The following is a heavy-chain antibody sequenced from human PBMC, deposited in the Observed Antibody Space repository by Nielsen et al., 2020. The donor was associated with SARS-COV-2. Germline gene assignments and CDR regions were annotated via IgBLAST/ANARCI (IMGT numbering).Heavy chain of an antibody. D-gene: IGHD3-22*01. CDR1: GFTFDEYA. J-gene: IGHJ4*02. CDR2: ISWNSGSI. CDR3: AKDMPFDYDSSGLDY. V-gene: IGHV3-9*01. Sequence: SLRPSCAASGFTFDEYAMHWVRQAPGKGLEWVSGISWNSGSIGYADPVKGRFTISRDNAKNSLYLQMNSLRAEDTALYYCAKDMPFDYDSSGLDYWGQGTLVTVSS.